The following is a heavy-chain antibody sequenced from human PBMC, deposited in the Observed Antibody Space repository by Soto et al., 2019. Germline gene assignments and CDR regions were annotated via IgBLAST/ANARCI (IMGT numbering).Heavy chain of an antibody. CDR3: AKALYGSSSRPSDY. V-gene: IGHV3-9*01. D-gene: IGHD6-13*01. CDR2: ITWNSGYI. J-gene: IGHJ4*01. Sequence: GGSLRLSCVASGFTFADYAVDWFLQAPGEGLEWVSYITWNSGYIGYADSVEGRFTISRDNANNSLYLQINSLKPEETAFLHCAKALYGSSSRPSDYCDQGSLSSVSS. CDR1: GFTFADYA.